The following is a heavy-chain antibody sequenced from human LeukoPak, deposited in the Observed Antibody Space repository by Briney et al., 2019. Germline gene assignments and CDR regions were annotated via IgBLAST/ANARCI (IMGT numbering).Heavy chain of an antibody. D-gene: IGHD3-10*01. J-gene: IGHJ4*02. CDR2: ITGSSSTI. CDR1: GFTFTSYS. V-gene: IGHV3-48*01. Sequence: PGGSLRLSCAASGFTFTSYSMNWVRQAPGKGLEWVSYITGSSSTIEYADSVKGRFTISRDNSKNTLYLQMDSLRAEDTAVYYCARDGFDGSGSYDYWGQGTLVTVSS. CDR3: ARDGFDGSGSYDY.